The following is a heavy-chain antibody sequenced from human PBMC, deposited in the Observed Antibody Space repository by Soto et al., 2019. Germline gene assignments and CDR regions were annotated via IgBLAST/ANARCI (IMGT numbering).Heavy chain of an antibody. CDR3: ARPKGLWSGYYLGH. J-gene: IGHJ4*02. D-gene: IGHD3-3*01. V-gene: IGHV3-74*01. CDR2: INSDGSST. CDR1: GFTFSSYW. Sequence: PGWSLRLSCAASGFTFSSYWMHWVRQAPGKGLVWVSRINSDGSSTSYADSVKGRFTISRDNAKNTLYLQMNSLRAEDTAVYYCARPKGLWSGYYLGHWGQGTLVTVSS.